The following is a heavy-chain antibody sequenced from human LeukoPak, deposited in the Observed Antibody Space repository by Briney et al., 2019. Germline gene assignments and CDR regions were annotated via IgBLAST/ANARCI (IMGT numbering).Heavy chain of an antibody. CDR3: ARDRMDYYDSSGYFDY. Sequence: GRSLRFSCAASGFTFSSYAMHWVRQAPGKGLEWVAVISYDGSNKYYADSVKGRFTISRDNSKNTLYLQMNSLRAEDTAVYYCARDRMDYYDSSGYFDYWGQGTLVTVSS. J-gene: IGHJ4*02. D-gene: IGHD3-22*01. CDR2: ISYDGSNK. CDR1: GFTFSSYA. V-gene: IGHV3-30-3*01.